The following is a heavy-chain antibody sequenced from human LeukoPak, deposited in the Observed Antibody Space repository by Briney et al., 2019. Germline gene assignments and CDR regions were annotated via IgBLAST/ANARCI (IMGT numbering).Heavy chain of an antibody. V-gene: IGHV3-48*02. CDR3: ARVSPEIGYYYEEY. Sequence: PGGSLRLSCAASGFIFSRYSMNWVRQAPGKGLEWVSYITSSSGTKYYADSVKGRFTISRDNAKNSLYLQMNSLREEDTAVYYCARVSPEIGYYYEEYWGQGSLVTVSS. CDR1: GFIFSRYS. CDR2: ITSSSGTK. D-gene: IGHD3-22*01. J-gene: IGHJ4*02.